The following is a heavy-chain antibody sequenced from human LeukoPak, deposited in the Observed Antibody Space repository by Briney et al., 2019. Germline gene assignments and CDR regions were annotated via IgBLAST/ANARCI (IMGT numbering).Heavy chain of an antibody. J-gene: IGHJ5*02. V-gene: IGHV4-59*01. D-gene: IGHD1-1*01. CDR1: GGSISSYY. CDR3: ARTGRCNWFDP. CDR2: IYYSGST. Sequence: SETLSLTSTVSGGSISSYYWSWLRQPPGKGLEWIGYIYYSGSTNYNPSLKSRVTISVDTSKNQFSLKLSSVTAADTAVYYCARTGRCNWFDPWGQGTLVTVSS.